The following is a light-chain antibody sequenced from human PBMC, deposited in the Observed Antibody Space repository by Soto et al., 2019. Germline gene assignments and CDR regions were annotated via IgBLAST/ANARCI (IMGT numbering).Light chain of an antibody. CDR1: QSVDSSY. CDR3: QQYSSSLWT. Sequence: EIVLTQSPDTLSLTPGERATLSCGASQSVDSSYVAWYQQKPGLAPRLLMFDASSRANGIPDRFRGCGSGTGFTLTISSLEPEDFAVYYCQQYSSSLWTFGQGTKVEIK. V-gene: IGKV3D-20*01. CDR2: DAS. J-gene: IGKJ1*01.